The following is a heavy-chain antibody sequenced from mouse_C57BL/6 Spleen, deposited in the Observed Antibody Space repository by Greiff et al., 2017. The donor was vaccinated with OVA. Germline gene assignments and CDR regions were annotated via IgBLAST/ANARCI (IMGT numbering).Heavy chain of an antibody. CDR2: IYPRDGST. J-gene: IGHJ2*01. D-gene: IGHD4-1*01. Sequence: QVQLQQSGPELVKPGASVKLSCKASGYTFTSYDINWVKQRPGQGLEWIGRIYPRDGSTKYNEKFKGKATLTVDTSSSTAYMELHSLTSEDSAVYFCAREGNGDVDSWGQGTTLTFSS. CDR1: GYTFTSYD. V-gene: IGHV1-85*01. CDR3: AREGNGDVDS.